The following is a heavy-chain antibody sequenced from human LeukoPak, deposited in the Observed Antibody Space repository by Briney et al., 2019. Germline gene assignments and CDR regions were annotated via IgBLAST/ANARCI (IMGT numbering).Heavy chain of an antibody. J-gene: IGHJ3*02. V-gene: IGHV1-46*01. CDR1: GYTFTSYY. D-gene: IGHD5-12*01. CDR3: ARHRDGYNLDAFDI. Sequence: ASVKVSCKASGYTFTSYYMHWVRQAPGQGLEWMGIINPSGGSTSYAQKFQGRVTISVDTSKNHLSLKLSSVTAADTAVYYCARHRDGYNLDAFDIWGQGTMVTVSS. CDR2: INPSGGST.